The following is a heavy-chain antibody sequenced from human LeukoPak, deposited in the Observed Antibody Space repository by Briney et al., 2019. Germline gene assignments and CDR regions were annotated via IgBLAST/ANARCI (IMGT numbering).Heavy chain of an antibody. CDR1: GFTFSSYS. Sequence: GGSLRLSCAASGFTFSSYSMNWVRQAPGKGLEWVSSISSSSSYIYYADSVKGRFTISRDNAKNSPYLQMNSLRAEDTAVYYCARENSGYDSPGFPAFDIWGQGTMVTVSS. D-gene: IGHD5-12*01. CDR3: ARENSGYDSPGFPAFDI. J-gene: IGHJ3*02. V-gene: IGHV3-21*01. CDR2: ISSSSSYI.